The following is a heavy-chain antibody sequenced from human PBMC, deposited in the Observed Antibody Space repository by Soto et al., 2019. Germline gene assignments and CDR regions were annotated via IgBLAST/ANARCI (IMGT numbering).Heavy chain of an antibody. Sequence: ASVKDSCKASGYTFTSYGISWVRQAPGQGLEWMGWISAYNGNTNYAQKLQGRVTMTTDTSTSTAYMELRSLRSDDTAVYYCARDGGSLPGPPRAFDIWGQGTMVTVSS. J-gene: IGHJ3*02. V-gene: IGHV1-18*01. D-gene: IGHD2-2*01. CDR1: GYTFTSYG. CDR2: ISAYNGNT. CDR3: ARDGGSLPGPPRAFDI.